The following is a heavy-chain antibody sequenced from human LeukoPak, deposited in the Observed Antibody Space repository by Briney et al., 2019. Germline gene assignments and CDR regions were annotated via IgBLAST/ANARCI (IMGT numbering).Heavy chain of an antibody. D-gene: IGHD3-9*01. CDR3: AREDILSGYFCLDP. J-gene: IGHJ5*02. Sequence: ASVKVSCTASGYTFSGYYIHWVRQAPGQGLEWMGWINPNGGGTNYGQKFQGRVTMTRDTSISTAYMELSRLTSDDTAIYYCAREDILSGYFCLDPWGQGTLVTVSS. CDR1: GYTFSGYY. V-gene: IGHV1-2*02. CDR2: INPNGGGT.